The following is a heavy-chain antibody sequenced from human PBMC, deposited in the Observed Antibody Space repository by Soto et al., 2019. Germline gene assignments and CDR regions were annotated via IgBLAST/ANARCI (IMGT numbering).Heavy chain of an antibody. CDR3: ARGGYNWNDVTDY. CDR1: GGSISNYY. D-gene: IGHD1-20*01. V-gene: IGHV4-59*01. J-gene: IGHJ4*02. CDR2: IYYRGST. Sequence: QVQLQESGPGLVKPSETLSLTCIISGGSISNYYWSWIRQPPGKGLEWIGYIYYRGSTNYNPSLKKWVTLLGATSKNQFSLELSSVTAAETGVYYCARGGYNWNDVTDYWGQGTLVTVSS.